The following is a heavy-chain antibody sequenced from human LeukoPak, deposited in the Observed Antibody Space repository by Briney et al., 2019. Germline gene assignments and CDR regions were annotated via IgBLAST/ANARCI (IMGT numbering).Heavy chain of an antibody. J-gene: IGHJ4*02. Sequence: ASVKVSCKASGYTFISYSMNWVRQAPGQGLEWMGWINTNTGNPTYAQGFTGRFVFSLDTSVSTAYLQISSLKAEDTAVYYCARDARNKIAVAGDRREFDYWGQGTLVTVSS. CDR1: GYTFISYS. CDR3: ARDARNKIAVAGDRREFDY. V-gene: IGHV7-4-1*02. CDR2: INTNTGNP. D-gene: IGHD6-19*01.